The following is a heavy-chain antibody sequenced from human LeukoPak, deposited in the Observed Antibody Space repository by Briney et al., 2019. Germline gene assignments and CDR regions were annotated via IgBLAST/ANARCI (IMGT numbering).Heavy chain of an antibody. CDR3: ARDRPCSSWYVAHYYYGMDV. J-gene: IGHJ6*02. CDR1: GYTFTSYG. Sequence: ASVKVSCKASGYTFTSYGISWVRQAPGQGLEWMGWISAYNGNTNYAQKLQGRVTMTTDTSTSTAYMELRSLRSDDTAVYYCARDRPCSSWYVAHYYYGMDVWGQGTTVTVSS. V-gene: IGHV1-18*01. D-gene: IGHD6-13*01. CDR2: ISAYNGNT.